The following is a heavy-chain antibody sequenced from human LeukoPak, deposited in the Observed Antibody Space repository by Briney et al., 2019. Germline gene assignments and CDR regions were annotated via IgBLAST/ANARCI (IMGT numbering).Heavy chain of an antibody. CDR3: ARDHGGSPVVTEGWFDP. CDR1: GGSISSYY. D-gene: IGHD2-21*02. V-gene: IGHV4-4*07. J-gene: IGHJ5*02. CDR2: IYTSVST. Sequence: PSETLSLTCTDSGGSISSYYWSWIRPPAGKGLEWIGRIYTSVSTNYSSCLKSRVSMSVDTSMNQLSLKLSSVSAADTAVYYCARDHGGSPVVTEGWFDPWGQGTLVTVSS.